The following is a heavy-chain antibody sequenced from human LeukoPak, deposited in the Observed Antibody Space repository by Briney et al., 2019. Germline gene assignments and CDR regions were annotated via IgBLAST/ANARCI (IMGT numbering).Heavy chain of an antibody. V-gene: IGHV1-8*01. Sequence: ASVKVSCKASGYTFTSYDINWVRQAAGHGLEWRGWMNPNSGNTGYAQKFQGRVTMTRNTSISTAYMELSSLRSEDTAVYYCARGFSRFQIYGMDVWGQGTTVTVSS. CDR1: GYTFTSYD. J-gene: IGHJ6*02. D-gene: IGHD2-2*01. CDR2: MNPNSGNT. CDR3: ARGFSRFQIYGMDV.